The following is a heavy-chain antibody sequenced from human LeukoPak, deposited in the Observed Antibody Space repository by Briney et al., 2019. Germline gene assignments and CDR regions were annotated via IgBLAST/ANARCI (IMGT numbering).Heavy chain of an antibody. CDR2: ISSSGSTI. V-gene: IGHV3-48*03. D-gene: IGHD3-22*01. J-gene: IGHJ4*02. CDR3: ARARTDSSGYYRWGNYFDY. CDR1: GFTFSSYE. Sequence: GGSLRLSCAASGFTFSSYEMNWVRQAPGKGLEWVSYISSSGSTIYYADSVKGRFTISRDNAKNSLYLQMNSLRAEDTAVYYCARARTDSSGYYRWGNYFDYWGQGTLVTVSS.